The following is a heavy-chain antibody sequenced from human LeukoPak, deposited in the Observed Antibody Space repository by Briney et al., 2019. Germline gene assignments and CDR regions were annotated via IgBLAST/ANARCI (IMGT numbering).Heavy chain of an antibody. J-gene: IGHJ4*02. CDR1: GGSISSSSYY. V-gene: IGHV4-61*05. CDR3: ARTFIAAAASEYYFDY. Sequence: SETLSLTCTVSGGSISSSSYYWGWIRQPPGKGLEWIGYIYHSGSTNYNPSLKSRVTISVDTSKNQFSLKLSSVTAADTAVYYCARTFIAAAASEYYFDYWAREPWSPSPQ. CDR2: IYHSGST. D-gene: IGHD6-13*01.